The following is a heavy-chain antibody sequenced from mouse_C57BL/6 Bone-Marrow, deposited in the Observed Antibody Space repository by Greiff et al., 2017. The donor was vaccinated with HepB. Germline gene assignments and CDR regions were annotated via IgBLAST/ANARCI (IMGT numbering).Heavy chain of an antibody. D-gene: IGHD1-1*01. V-gene: IGHV1-42*01. Sequence: EVHLVESGPELVKPGASVKISCKASGYSFTGYYMNWVKQSPEKSLEWIGEINPSTGGTTYNQKFKGKATLTVDKSSSTAYMELRSLTSEDSAVYYCARITTVVGDYWGQGTTLTVSS. J-gene: IGHJ2*01. CDR1: GYSFTGYY. CDR2: INPSTGGT. CDR3: ARITTVVGDY.